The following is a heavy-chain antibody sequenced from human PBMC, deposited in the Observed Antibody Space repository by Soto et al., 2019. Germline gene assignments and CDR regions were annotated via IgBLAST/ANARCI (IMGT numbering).Heavy chain of an antibody. D-gene: IGHD3-22*01. CDR3: ARDLSSAYYTL. CDR2: IYYSGST. V-gene: IGHV4-59*01. Sequence: QVQLQESGPGLVKPSETLSLTCTVSGGSISSYYWSWIRQPPGKGLEWIGYIYYSGSTSYNPSLMMRVTMLVDTNKNQFFLKLSSVTAADTAVYFCARDLSSAYYTLWGQGTLVTVSS. J-gene: IGHJ4*02. CDR1: GGSISSYY.